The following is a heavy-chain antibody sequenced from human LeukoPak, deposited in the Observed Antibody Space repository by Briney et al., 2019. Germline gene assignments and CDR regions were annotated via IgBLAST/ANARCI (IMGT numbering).Heavy chain of an antibody. J-gene: IGHJ6*02. Sequence: PSETLSLTCTVSGGSISTYYWSWLRQPPGKGLEWLGYIYYSGSTNYNPSLKSRVTISVDTSKNQFSLKLSPVTAADTAVYYCARHHNYYYGMDVWGQGTTVTVSS. CDR3: ARHHNYYYGMDV. CDR1: GGSISTYY. CDR2: IYYSGST. V-gene: IGHV4-59*08.